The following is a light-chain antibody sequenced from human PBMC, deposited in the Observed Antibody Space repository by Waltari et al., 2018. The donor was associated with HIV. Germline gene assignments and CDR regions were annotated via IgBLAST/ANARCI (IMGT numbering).Light chain of an antibody. Sequence: QSELTQSPSASGTPGQRVTISCSGSSSNIGSYTVNCYQQLPGTAPKLLIYANHQRPSGVPDRFSGSQSDTSASLAIGGLQSEDEADYYCATWDASLSGPVFGGGTKLTVL. CDR3: ATWDASLSGPV. CDR1: SSNIGSYT. V-gene: IGLV1-44*01. CDR2: ANH. J-gene: IGLJ2*01.